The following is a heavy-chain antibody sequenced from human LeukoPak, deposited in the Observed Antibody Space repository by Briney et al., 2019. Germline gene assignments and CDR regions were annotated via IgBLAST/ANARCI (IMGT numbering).Heavy chain of an antibody. CDR1: GFTFDGYA. Sequence: PGGSLRLSCAASGFTFDGYAMHWVRQAPGKGLEWVSLISWDGGSTYYADSVKGRFTISRDNSKNSLYLQMNSLRAEDTALYYCAKASGIVGATMALDYWGQGTLVTVSS. CDR2: ISWDGGST. V-gene: IGHV3-43D*04. J-gene: IGHJ4*02. D-gene: IGHD1-26*01. CDR3: AKASGIVGATMALDY.